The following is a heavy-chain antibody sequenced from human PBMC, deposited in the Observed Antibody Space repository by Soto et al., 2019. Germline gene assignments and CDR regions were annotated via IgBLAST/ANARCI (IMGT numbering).Heavy chain of an antibody. CDR2: ISYDGSNK. V-gene: IGHV3-30-3*01. CDR1: GFSLSSYA. CDR3: AREGPEKDDYSNSFEY. D-gene: IGHD4-4*01. J-gene: IGHJ4*02. Sequence: GFLRLSCAPAGFSLSSYAMHWVRHAPGKGLEWVAVISYDGSNKYYADSVKGRFTISRDNSKNTLYLQMNSMRAEDTAVYYCAREGPEKDDYSNSFEYWGQGTLVTVPS.